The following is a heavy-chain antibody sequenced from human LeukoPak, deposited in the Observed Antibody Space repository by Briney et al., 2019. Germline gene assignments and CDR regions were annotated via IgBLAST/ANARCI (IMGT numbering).Heavy chain of an antibody. Sequence: GGSLRLSCEASGFTFSQYWMHWVRQAPGKGLVWVSRIDPDGSSTDYADSVKGRFTISRDNAKNTLYLQLNSLRAEDTAVYYCAREDYSNYAPYFDYGGQGPLVTVS. CDR1: GFTFSQYW. D-gene: IGHD4-4*01. V-gene: IGHV3-74*01. CDR3: AREDYSNYAPYFDY. CDR2: IDPDGSST. J-gene: IGHJ4*02.